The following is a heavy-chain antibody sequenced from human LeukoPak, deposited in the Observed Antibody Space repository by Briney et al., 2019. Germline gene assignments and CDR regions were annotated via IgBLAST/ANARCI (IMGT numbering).Heavy chain of an antibody. CDR2: ISGDGSIT. V-gene: IGHV3-43*02. Sequence: GGSLRLSCAASGFAFDDYAMHWVRQPPGKGLECASLISGDGSITYYADSVKGRFTISRDNSKNSLFLQMNSLRTEDTALYYCAKDNWVATRGHYGFDYWGQGTLVTVSS. J-gene: IGHJ4*02. CDR3: AKDNWVATRGHYGFDY. D-gene: IGHD5-12*01. CDR1: GFAFDDYA.